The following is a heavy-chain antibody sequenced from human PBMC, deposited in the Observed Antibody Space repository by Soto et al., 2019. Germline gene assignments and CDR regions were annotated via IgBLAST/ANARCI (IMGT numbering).Heavy chain of an antibody. Sequence: PGGSLRLACAASGFTFSSYAMSWVRQAPGKGLEWVSAISGSGGSTYYADSVKGRFTISRDNSKNTLYLQMNSLRAEDTAVYYSAKGALVATSTTDYYYGMDVWGQGTTVTVSS. V-gene: IGHV3-23*01. CDR1: GFTFSSYA. CDR3: AKGALVATSTTDYYYGMDV. D-gene: IGHD5-12*01. J-gene: IGHJ6*02. CDR2: ISGSGGST.